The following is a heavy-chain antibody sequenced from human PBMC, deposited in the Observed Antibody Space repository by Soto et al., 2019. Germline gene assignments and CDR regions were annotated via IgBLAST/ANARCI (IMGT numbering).Heavy chain of an antibody. CDR2: ISAYNGNT. V-gene: IGHV1-18*01. D-gene: IGHD3-22*01. Sequence: KVYCKGVGYAFTSYGISWLRKTNGQGLEWMGWISAYNGNTNYAQKLQGRVTMTTDTSTSTAYMELRSLRSDDTAVYYCARARYGYSTLNQVFDYWGQGTLVTVS. CDR1: GYAFTSYG. CDR3: ARARYGYSTLNQVFDY. J-gene: IGHJ4*02.